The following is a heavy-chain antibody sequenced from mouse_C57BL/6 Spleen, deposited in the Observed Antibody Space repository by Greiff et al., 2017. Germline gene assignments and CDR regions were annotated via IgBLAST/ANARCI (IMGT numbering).Heavy chain of an antibody. Sequence: VQLQQSGAELVKPGASVKLSCKASGYTFTSYWMHWVKQRPGQGLEWIGMIHPNSGSTNYNEKFKSKATLTVDKSSSTAYMQLSSLTSEDSAVDYCARLYYGNYSPFDYGGQGTTRTVSS. J-gene: IGHJ2*01. CDR3: ARLYYGNYSPFDY. V-gene: IGHV1-64*01. CDR2: IHPNSGST. CDR1: GYTFTSYW. D-gene: IGHD2-1*01.